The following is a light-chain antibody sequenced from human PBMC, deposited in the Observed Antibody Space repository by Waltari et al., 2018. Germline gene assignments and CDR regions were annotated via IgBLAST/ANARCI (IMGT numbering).Light chain of an antibody. CDR1: ALSKQY. CDR2: KDS. V-gene: IGLV3-25*03. Sequence: SFELTQPPSLSVSPGQTARITCSGDALSKQYAHWHQQRPGLAPILVRYKDSERPSGIPGRVSCASSGTTVTLTISGVQAEDEADYYCQSADSSGSVVFGGGTKLTVL. J-gene: IGLJ2*01. CDR3: QSADSSGSVV.